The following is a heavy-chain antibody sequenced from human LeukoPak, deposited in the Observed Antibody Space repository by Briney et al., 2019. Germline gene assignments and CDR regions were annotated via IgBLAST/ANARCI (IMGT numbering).Heavy chain of an antibody. Sequence: SETLSLTCTVSGGSISSSSYYWGWIRQPPGKGLEWIGSIYYSGSTYYNPSLKSRVTISVDTSKNQFSLKLSSVTAADTAVYYCSRSGSYLDLWLQQWGQGTLVTVSS. J-gene: IGHJ4*02. CDR3: SRSGSYLDLWLQQ. CDR1: GGSISSSSYY. D-gene: IGHD3-10*01. CDR2: IYYSGST. V-gene: IGHV4-39*03.